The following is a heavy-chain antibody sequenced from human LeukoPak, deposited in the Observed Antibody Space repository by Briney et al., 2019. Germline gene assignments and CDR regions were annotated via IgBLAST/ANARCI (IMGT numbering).Heavy chain of an antibody. Sequence: TGGSLRLSCAASGFTVSSNYMSWVRQAPGKGLEWVSVIYSGGSTYYADSVKGRFTISRDNSKNTLYLQMNSLRAEDTAVYYCARGHYGDYPKAYFDYWGQGTLVTVSS. CDR2: IYSGGST. CDR3: ARGHYGDYPKAYFDY. CDR1: GFTVSSNY. D-gene: IGHD4-17*01. J-gene: IGHJ4*02. V-gene: IGHV3-53*01.